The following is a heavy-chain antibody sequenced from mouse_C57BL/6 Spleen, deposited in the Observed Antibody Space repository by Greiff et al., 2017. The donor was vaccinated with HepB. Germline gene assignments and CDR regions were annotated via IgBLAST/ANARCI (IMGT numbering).Heavy chain of an antibody. CDR3: ASHYYGSSYGYFDV. CDR2: ISSGSSTI. V-gene: IGHV5-17*01. CDR1: GFTFSDYG. D-gene: IGHD1-1*01. Sequence: EVQVVESGGGLVKPGGSLKLSCAASGFTFSDYGMHWVRQAPEKGLEWVAYISSGSSTIYYADTVKGRFTISRDNAKNTLFLQMTSLRSEDTAIYYCASHYYGSSYGYFDVWGTGTTVTVSS. J-gene: IGHJ1*03.